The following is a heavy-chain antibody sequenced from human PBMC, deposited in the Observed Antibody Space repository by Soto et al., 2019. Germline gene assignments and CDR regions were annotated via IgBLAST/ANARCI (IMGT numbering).Heavy chain of an antibody. CDR2: IHVTGYT. CDR1: GASITSGSYS. Sequence: QLQLQESGSGLVNPSQTLSLTCTVSGASITSGSYSWSWIRQAPGKGLEWIGNIHVTGYTAFSPSLKRRVTMSVDTSKNQFSLNVNSVTAADTAVYFCARGGALRPNGHVPHALWGQGTLVTVSS. CDR3: ARGGALRPNGHVPHAL. J-gene: IGHJ4*02. V-gene: IGHV4-30-2*01. D-gene: IGHD1-26*01.